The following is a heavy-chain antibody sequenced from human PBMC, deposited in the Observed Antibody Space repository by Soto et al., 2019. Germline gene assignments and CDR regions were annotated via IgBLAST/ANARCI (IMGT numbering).Heavy chain of an antibody. CDR1: GGSISSSSYY. V-gene: IGHV4-39*01. D-gene: IGHD3-22*01. J-gene: IGHJ5*02. CDR3: ARRGPWNYYDSSGRPYNWFDP. CDR2: IYYSGST. Sequence: PSETLSLTCTVSGGSISSSSYYWGWIRQPPGKGLEWIGSIYYSGSTYYNPSLMSRVTISVDTSKNQFSLKLSSVTAADTAVYYCARRGPWNYYDSSGRPYNWFDPWGQGTLVTVSS.